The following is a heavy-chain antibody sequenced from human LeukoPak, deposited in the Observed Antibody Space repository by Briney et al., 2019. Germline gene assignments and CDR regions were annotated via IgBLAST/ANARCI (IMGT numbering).Heavy chain of an antibody. CDR1: GGSISTYS. V-gene: IGHV4-59*01. Sequence: SETLSLTCTVSGGSISTYSWSWIRQPPGKGLEWIGYIYYSGSTNYNPSLKSRVTISVDTSKNQFSLKLTSVSAADTAVYYCARDKLGGPETWLDPWAREPRSPSPQ. J-gene: IGHJ5*02. CDR3: ARDKLGGPETWLDP. CDR2: IYYSGST. D-gene: IGHD3-16*01.